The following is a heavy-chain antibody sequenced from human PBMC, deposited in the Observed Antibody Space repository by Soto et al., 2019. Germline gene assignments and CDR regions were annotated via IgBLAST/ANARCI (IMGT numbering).Heavy chain of an antibody. J-gene: IGHJ1*01. D-gene: IGHD6-19*01. CDR2: IIPIFGTA. V-gene: IGHV1-69*13. Sequence: SVKVSCKASGGSFSSYASSWVRQAPGQGLEWMGGIIPIFGTANYAQKFQGRVTITADESTSTAYMELSSLRSEDTAVYYCARDKLGYSTGWYLGYFQHWGQGTLVTVSS. CDR1: GGSFSSYA. CDR3: ARDKLGYSTGWYLGYFQH.